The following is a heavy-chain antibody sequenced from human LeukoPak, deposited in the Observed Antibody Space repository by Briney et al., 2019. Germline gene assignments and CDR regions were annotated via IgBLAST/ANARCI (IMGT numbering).Heavy chain of an antibody. CDR1: GYTFTGYY. V-gene: IGHV1-2*04. CDR3: ARDRLTMVRGVNNWFDP. Sequence: ASVTVSCKASGYTFTGYYMHWVRQAPGQGLEWMGWINPNSGGTNYAQKFQGWVTMTRDTSISTAYMELSRLRSDDTAVYYCARDRLTMVRGVNNWFDPWGQGTLVTVSS. CDR2: INPNSGGT. D-gene: IGHD3-10*01. J-gene: IGHJ5*02.